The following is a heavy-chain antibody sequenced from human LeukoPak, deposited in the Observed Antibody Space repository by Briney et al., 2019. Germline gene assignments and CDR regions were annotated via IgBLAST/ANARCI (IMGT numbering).Heavy chain of an antibody. CDR2: IYYSGRT. D-gene: IGHD3-22*01. CDR1: GDSVSRSDSY. V-gene: IGHV4-39*01. J-gene: IGHJ1*01. CDR3: ARRRYYDGSGYLE. Sequence: PSETLSLTCSVSGDSVSRSDSYWDWIRQPPGKGLEWIWTIYYSGRTYYSPSLKSRVTMSVDPSNNQFSLNLRSVTAADTAVYYCARRRYYDGSGYLEWGQGTLLSVSS.